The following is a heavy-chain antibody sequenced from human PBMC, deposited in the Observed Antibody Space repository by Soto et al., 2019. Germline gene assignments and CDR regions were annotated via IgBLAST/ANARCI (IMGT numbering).Heavy chain of an antibody. V-gene: IGHV3-11*01. CDR1: GFTCSDYY. CDR2: ISCSGTKK. CDR3: ARVRYYDRNFDY. D-gene: IGHD3-16*01. J-gene: IGHJ4*02. Sequence: GSLRLSCAASGFTCSDYYVSWIRQAPGKGLEWISYISCSGTKKSYADPVKGRFTISRDNAKNSVYLQMNSLRAEDTAVYYCARVRYYDRNFDYWGQGTLVTVSS.